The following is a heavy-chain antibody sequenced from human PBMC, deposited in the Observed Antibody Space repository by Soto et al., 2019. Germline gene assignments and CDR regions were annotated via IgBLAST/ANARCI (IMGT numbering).Heavy chain of an antibody. CDR3: ARESFSQHYFDY. Sequence: PGGSLRLSFAASGFTFSNNWMSWVRQAPGKGLEWVANIKQDGSEKYYVDSVRGRFTISRDNAKKSLYLQMNSLRVEDTAVYYCARESFSQHYFDYWGQGTLVTVSS. CDR2: IKQDGSEK. CDR1: GFTFSNNW. V-gene: IGHV3-7*01. J-gene: IGHJ4*02.